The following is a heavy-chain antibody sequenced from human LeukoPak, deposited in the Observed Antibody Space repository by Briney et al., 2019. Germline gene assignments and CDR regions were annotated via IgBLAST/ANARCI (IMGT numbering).Heavy chain of an antibody. V-gene: IGHV3-64D*06. CDR2: ISSNGGST. CDR1: GFTFSSYA. D-gene: IGHD3-10*01. CDR3: VTSMVVGMDV. Sequence: HAGRSLRLSCAASGFTFSSYAMHWVRQAPGKGLEYVSAISSNGGSTYYADSVKGRFTISRDNSKNTLYLQMSSLRAEDTAVYYCVTSMVVGMDVWGQGTTVTVSS. J-gene: IGHJ6*02.